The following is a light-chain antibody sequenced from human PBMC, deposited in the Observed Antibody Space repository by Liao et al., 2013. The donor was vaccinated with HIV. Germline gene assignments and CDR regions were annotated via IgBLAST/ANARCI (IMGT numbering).Light chain of an antibody. J-gene: IGLJ1*01. CDR3: QAWDSTLYV. V-gene: IGLV3-1*01. CDR2: QDN. Sequence: SSELTQSPSVSVSPGQTASITCSGDYLGDKYASWYQHKPGQAPVLVIYQDNKRPSGIPERFSGSTSGNTATLTISGTQAVDEADYYCQAWDSTLYVFGTGTKVSVL. CDR1: YLGDKY.